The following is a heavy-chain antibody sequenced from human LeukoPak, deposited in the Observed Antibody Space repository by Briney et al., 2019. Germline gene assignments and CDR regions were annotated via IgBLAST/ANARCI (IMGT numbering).Heavy chain of an antibody. Sequence: GGSLRLSCAASGFTFSSYSMNWVRQAPGKGLEWVSYISSSSSTIYYADSVKGRFTISRDNAKNSLYLQMNSLRAEDTAVYYCARASMTTVTTLFDYWGQGALVTVSS. V-gene: IGHV3-48*01. CDR1: GFTFSSYS. CDR2: ISSSSSTI. CDR3: ARASMTTVTTLFDY. J-gene: IGHJ4*02. D-gene: IGHD4-17*01.